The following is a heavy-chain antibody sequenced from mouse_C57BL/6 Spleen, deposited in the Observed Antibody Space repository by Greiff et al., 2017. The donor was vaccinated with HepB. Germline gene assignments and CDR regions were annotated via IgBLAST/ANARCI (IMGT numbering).Heavy chain of an antibody. CDR3: ARSDYVSSHLDY. V-gene: IGHV1-81*01. D-gene: IGHD1-1*01. CDR1: GYTFTSYG. Sequence: LQESGAELARPGASVKLSCKASGYTFTSYGISWVKQRTGQGLEWIGEIYPRSGNTYYNEKFKGKATLTADKSSSTAYMELRSLTAEDSAVSVLARSDYVSSHLDYWGQGTTLTVSS. CDR2: IYPRSGNT. J-gene: IGHJ2*01.